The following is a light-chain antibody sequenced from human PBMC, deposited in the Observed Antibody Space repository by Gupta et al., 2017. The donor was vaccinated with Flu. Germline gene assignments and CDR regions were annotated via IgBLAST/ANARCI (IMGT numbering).Light chain of an antibody. CDR2: EAS. Sequence: TLSLSPGQGATLSCRASQSLANNYVAWYQQKAGQPPRLLIYEASTRAAGIPDRISGSGSGTDFTLTISRLEPEDSAVYFCQQYGHSPLFSFGPGTKVDIK. CDR3: QQYGHSPLFS. J-gene: IGKJ3*01. CDR1: QSLANNY. V-gene: IGKV3-20*01.